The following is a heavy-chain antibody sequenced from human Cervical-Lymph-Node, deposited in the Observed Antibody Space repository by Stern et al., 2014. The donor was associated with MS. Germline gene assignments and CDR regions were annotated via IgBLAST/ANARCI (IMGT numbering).Heavy chain of an antibody. Sequence: QIPLQESGPTLVIPTQTLTLTCTFSGFSLTTNGVAVGRLPQPPGKALEWLALIYWDDDTRYSPSLKSRLTITKDTSKNQVLLTMTNVEPVDTATYYCAHRDDWQLDFAYWGQGILVTVSS. CDR3: AHRDDWQLDFAY. J-gene: IGHJ4*02. D-gene: IGHD6-6*01. CDR1: GFSLTTNGVA. V-gene: IGHV2-5*02. CDR2: IYWDDDT.